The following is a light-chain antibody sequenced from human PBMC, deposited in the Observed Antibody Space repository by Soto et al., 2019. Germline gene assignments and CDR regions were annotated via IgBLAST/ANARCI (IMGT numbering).Light chain of an antibody. V-gene: IGKV4-1*01. CDR1: QSVLYSSNNKNY. J-gene: IGKJ4*01. CDR2: WAS. Sequence: DIVMTQSPDSLAVSLGERATINCKSSQSVLYSSNNKNYLAWYQQKPGQPPKLLIYWASTRESGVPDRFSGSRSRTDFTHTISSLQAEDVEVYYFKQYYSTPVLTFGGGTKVEIK. CDR3: KQYYSTPVLT.